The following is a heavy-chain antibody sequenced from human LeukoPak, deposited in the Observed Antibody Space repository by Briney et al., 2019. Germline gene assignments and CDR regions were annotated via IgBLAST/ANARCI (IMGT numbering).Heavy chain of an antibody. CDR2: ITYDGSNK. Sequence: AGGSLRLSCAASGFTFSSYWMNWVRQAPGKGLEWVANITYDGSNKYYVDSVKGRFTISRDNSKNTLYLQMNSLRADDTAVYYCARGEYTATPPGYYFDYWGQGTLVTVSS. J-gene: IGHJ4*02. CDR1: GFTFSSYW. CDR3: ARGEYTATPPGYYFDY. D-gene: IGHD2-15*01. V-gene: IGHV3-30*03.